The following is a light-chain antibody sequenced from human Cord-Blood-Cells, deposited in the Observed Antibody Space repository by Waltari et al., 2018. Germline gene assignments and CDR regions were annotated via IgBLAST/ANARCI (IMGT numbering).Light chain of an antibody. CDR3: QQSYSTPWT. Sequence: DIQMTQSPSSLSASVGDRVTIPCRASQSISSYLNWYQQKPGKAPKLLIYAASSLQSGVPSRFSGSGSGTDFTLTISSLQPEDFATYYCQQSYSTPWTFGQRTKVEIK. J-gene: IGKJ1*01. CDR2: AAS. V-gene: IGKV1-39*01. CDR1: QSISSY.